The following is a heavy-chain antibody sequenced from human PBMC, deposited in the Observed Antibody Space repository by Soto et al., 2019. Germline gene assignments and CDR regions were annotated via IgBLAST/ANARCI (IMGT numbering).Heavy chain of an antibody. CDR1: GGTFSSYT. Sequence: QVQLVQSGAEVKKPGSSVKVSCKASGGTFSSYTFSWVRQAPGQGLEWMGRIIPIFGITNYAQKFQGRVTITAEKSTSTVYMELSSLTSEDTAVYYCARLPQDIVVVVAATSGWFDPWGQGTLVTVSS. J-gene: IGHJ5*02. CDR2: IIPIFGIT. D-gene: IGHD2-15*01. CDR3: ARLPQDIVVVVAATSGWFDP. V-gene: IGHV1-69*02.